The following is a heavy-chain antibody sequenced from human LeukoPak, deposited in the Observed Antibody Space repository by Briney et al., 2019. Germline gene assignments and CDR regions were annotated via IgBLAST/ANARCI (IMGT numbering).Heavy chain of an antibody. CDR2: INPNSGGT. CDR1: GYTFTGYY. D-gene: IGHD6-13*01. V-gene: IGHV1-2*06. CDR3: AVGIAAASDY. Sequence: ASVKVSCKASGYTFTGYYMHWVRQAPGQGLEWMGRINPNSGGTNYAQKFQGRVTMTRNTSISTAYMELSSLRSEDTAVYYCAVGIAAASDYWGQGTLVTVSS. J-gene: IGHJ4*02.